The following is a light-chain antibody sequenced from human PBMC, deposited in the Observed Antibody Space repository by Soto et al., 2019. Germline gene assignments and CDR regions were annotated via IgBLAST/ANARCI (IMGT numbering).Light chain of an antibody. CDR1: QYIGSN. CDR3: HQYKSWPYT. V-gene: IGKV3-15*01. J-gene: IGKJ2*01. CDR2: GAS. Sequence: EMVMTQSPATLSVSPGERVTLSCRASQYIGSNLDWYQQKPGQAPRLLIYGASSRAAGIPATFSGSGSGTEFTLTISSLQSEDFVVYYCHQYKSWPYTFGQGTKLEIK.